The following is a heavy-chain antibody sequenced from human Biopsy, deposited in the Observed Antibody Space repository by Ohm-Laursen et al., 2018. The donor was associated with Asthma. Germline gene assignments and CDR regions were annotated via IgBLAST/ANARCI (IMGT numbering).Heavy chain of an antibody. CDR3: ASDFPKDYVRYNFQF. CDR1: GYILTDLS. J-gene: IGHJ4*02. Sequence: ASVKVSCKLSGYILTDLSMHWVRQAPGHGLEWMGGHDHEEGGTVNARRFQGRVTMTEDTSTDTAYMELSSLSSDDTAVYYCASDFPKDYVRYNFQFWGQGTLVTVSS. D-gene: IGHD4-17*01. CDR2: HDHEEGGT. V-gene: IGHV1-24*01.